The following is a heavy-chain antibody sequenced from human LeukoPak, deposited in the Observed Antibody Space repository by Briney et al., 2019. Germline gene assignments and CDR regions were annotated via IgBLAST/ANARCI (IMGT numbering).Heavy chain of an antibody. V-gene: IGHV1-69*13. J-gene: IGHJ4*02. CDR1: GGTFSSYA. CDR2: IIPIFGTA. CDR3: AGNYYGSGSYNY. Sequence: GASVKVSCKASGGTFSSYAISWVRQAPGQGLERMGGIIPIFGTANYAQKFQGRVTITADESTSTAYMELSSLRSEDTAVYYCAGNYYGSGSYNYWGQGTLVTVSS. D-gene: IGHD3-10*01.